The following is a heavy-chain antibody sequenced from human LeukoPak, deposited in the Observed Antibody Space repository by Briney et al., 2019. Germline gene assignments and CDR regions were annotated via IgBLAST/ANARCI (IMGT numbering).Heavy chain of an antibody. CDR2: LSNTGSDI. Sequence: GGSLRLSCAVSGFTFSDHYMTWIRQAPGRGLEYISYLSNTGSDISYADSVKGRFSISRDNAKNSLYLQMNSLRAEDTAMYYCARGHWGLDYWGQGTLVTVSS. CDR3: ARGHWGLDY. V-gene: IGHV3-11*01. J-gene: IGHJ4*02. D-gene: IGHD7-27*01. CDR1: GFTFSDHY.